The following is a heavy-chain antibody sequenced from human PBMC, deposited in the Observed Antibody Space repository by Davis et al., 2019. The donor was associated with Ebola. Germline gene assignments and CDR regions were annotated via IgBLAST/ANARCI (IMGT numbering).Heavy chain of an antibody. J-gene: IGHJ4*02. Sequence: DSVKGRFSISRDNAKNTLYLQMNSLRDEDTAVYYCARANSYSGYDLDFDYWGQGTLVTVSS. D-gene: IGHD5-12*01. V-gene: IGHV3-74*01. CDR3: ARANSYSGYDLDFDY.